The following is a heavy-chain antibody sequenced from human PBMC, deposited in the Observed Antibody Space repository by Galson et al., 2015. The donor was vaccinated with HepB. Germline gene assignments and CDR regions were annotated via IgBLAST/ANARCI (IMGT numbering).Heavy chain of an antibody. Sequence: PALVKPTQTLTLTCSLSGFSLSTTGVGVGWIRQPPGKALEWLAVIYWDDDKRYNPLLRSRLTITSDTSRNQVILTMTNMDPVDTATYYCAHRRALRSYYNSGDLDYWGQGTLVTVSS. V-gene: IGHV2-5*02. CDR2: IYWDDDK. CDR3: AHRRALRSYYNSGDLDY. D-gene: IGHD3-10*01. J-gene: IGHJ4*02. CDR1: GFSLSTTGVG.